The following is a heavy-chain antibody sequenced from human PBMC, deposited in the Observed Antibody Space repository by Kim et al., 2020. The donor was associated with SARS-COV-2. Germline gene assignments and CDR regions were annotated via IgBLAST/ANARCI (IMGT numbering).Heavy chain of an antibody. V-gene: IGHV3-74*01. CDR3: ARRNILGGYYYFDS. D-gene: IGHD3-9*01. J-gene: IGHJ4*02. Sequence: EDTVKDRFTISRDNAKNKLQQHMNSLRAEDTAVYYCARRNILGGYYYFDSWGQGTLITVSS.